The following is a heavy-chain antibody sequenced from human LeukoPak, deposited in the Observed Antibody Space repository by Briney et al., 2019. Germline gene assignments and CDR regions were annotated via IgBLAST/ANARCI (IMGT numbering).Heavy chain of an antibody. V-gene: IGHV4-39*01. CDR3: AKGGWYYFDY. CDR1: GGSISSSSYY. D-gene: IGHD6-19*01. CDR2: IYYSRST. J-gene: IGHJ4*02. Sequence: TSEALPLTCTVSGGSISSSSYYWGWIRQPPGKGLEWIGSIYYSRSTYYNPSLGSRVTISVDTSKNQFSLKLSSVTAADTAVYYCAKGGWYYFDYWGQGTLVTVSS.